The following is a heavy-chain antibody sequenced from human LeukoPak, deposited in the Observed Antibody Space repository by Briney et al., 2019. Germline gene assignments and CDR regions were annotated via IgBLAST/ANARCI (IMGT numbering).Heavy chain of an antibody. V-gene: IGHV4-31*03. CDR2: IYYSGST. J-gene: IGHJ4*02. Sequence: SETLSLTCTVSGGSISSGGYYWSWIRQHPGXGLEWIGXIYYSGSTYYNPSLKSRATISVDTSKNQFSLKLSSVTAADTAVYYCAKAGYSSGWYVSTFDYWGQGTLVTVSS. CDR1: GGSISSGGYY. CDR3: AKAGYSSGWYVSTFDY. D-gene: IGHD6-19*01.